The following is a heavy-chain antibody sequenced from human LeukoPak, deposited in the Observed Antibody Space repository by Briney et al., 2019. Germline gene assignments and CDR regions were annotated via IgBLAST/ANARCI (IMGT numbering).Heavy chain of an antibody. D-gene: IGHD3-10*01. CDR1: GGSISSSSYY. CDR2: VYYSGST. Sequence: PSETLSLTCTVSGGSISSSSYYWGWIRQPPGKGLEWIGSVYYSGSTYYNPSLKSRVTISVDTSKNQFSLKLSSVTAADTAVYYCARPQTHGSGSFDPWGQGTLVTVSS. J-gene: IGHJ5*02. V-gene: IGHV4-39*01. CDR3: ARPQTHGSGSFDP.